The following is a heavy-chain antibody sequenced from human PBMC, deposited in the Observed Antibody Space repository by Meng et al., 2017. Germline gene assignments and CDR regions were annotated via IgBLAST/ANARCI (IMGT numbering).Heavy chain of an antibody. J-gene: IGHJ4*02. D-gene: IGHD2/OR15-2a*01. CDR2: IYYSGST. Sequence: QVQLPESGPGLVKPSGTLSLTCAGSGGSISSGGYYWSWIRQHPGKGLEWIGYIYYSGSTYYNPSLKSLVTISVDTSKNQFSLKLSSVTAADTAVYYCARVTSSYYFDYWGQGTLVTVSS. V-gene: IGHV4-31*01. CDR3: ARVTSSYYFDY. CDR1: GGSISSGGYY.